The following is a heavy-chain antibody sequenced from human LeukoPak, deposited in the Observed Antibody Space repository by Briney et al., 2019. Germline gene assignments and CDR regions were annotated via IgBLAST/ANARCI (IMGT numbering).Heavy chain of an antibody. V-gene: IGHV4-59*12. CDR1: GGSISSYY. CDR2: IYYTGNT. CDR3: ARDRYYDILTGYYSIAPHYFDY. J-gene: IGHJ4*02. D-gene: IGHD3-9*01. Sequence: SETLSLTCTVSGGSISSYYWSWIRQPPGKGLEWIGYIYYTGNTNYNPSLESRVIISVDTSKNQFSLKLSSVTAADTAVYYCARDRYYDILTGYYSIAPHYFDYWGQGTLVTVSS.